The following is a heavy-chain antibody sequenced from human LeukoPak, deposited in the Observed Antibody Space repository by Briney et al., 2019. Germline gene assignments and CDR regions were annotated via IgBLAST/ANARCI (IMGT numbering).Heavy chain of an antibody. D-gene: IGHD3-10*01. V-gene: IGHV1-18*01. CDR3: ARRTLLWFGELSYDY. J-gene: IGHJ4*02. CDR1: GYTFTSYG. Sequence: RASVKVSCKASGYTFTSYGISWVRQAPGQGLEWMGWISAYNGNTNYAQKLQGRVTMTTDTSTSTAYMELRSLRSDDTAVYYCARRTLLWFGELSYDYWGQGTLVTVSS. CDR2: ISAYNGNT.